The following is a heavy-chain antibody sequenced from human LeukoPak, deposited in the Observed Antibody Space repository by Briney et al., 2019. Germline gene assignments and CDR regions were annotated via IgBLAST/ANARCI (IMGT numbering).Heavy chain of an antibody. D-gene: IGHD4-17*01. J-gene: IGHJ5*02. Sequence: GGSLRLSCAASGFTFSSYSMNWVRQAPGKGLEWVSSISSSSYIYYADSVKGRFTISRDNAKNSLYLQMNSLRAEDTAVYYCAKYGGYVIWFDPWGQGTLVTVSS. CDR1: GFTFSSYS. CDR2: ISSSSYI. V-gene: IGHV3-21*01. CDR3: AKYGGYVIWFDP.